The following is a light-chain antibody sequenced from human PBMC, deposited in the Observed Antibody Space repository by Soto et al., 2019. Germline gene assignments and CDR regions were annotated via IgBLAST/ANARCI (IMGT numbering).Light chain of an antibody. Sequence: EMVMTQSPATLSVSPGERATLSCRASQTVSGNLAWYQQKPGQAPRLVIYGASTRATDIPARFSGSGSGTEFTLTISSLQSEDFAVYYCQQYENWPFTFGPGTKVDIK. CDR3: QQYENWPFT. J-gene: IGKJ3*01. V-gene: IGKV3D-15*01. CDR1: QTVSGN. CDR2: GAS.